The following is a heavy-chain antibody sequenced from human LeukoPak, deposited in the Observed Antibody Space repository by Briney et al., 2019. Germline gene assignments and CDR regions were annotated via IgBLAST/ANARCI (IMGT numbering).Heavy chain of an antibody. J-gene: IGHJ3*02. V-gene: IGHV3-48*04. Sequence: GGSLRLSCTASGFTFSSYSMNWVRQAPGKGLEWVSYISSGSTTIYYADSVKGRFTISRDNAKNSLYLQMNSLRAEDTAVYYCARVIDAFDIWGQGTMVTVSS. D-gene: IGHD2/OR15-2a*01. CDR1: GFTFSSYS. CDR2: ISSGSTTI. CDR3: ARVIDAFDI.